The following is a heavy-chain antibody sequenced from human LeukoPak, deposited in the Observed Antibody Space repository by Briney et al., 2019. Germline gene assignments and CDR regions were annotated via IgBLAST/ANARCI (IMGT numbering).Heavy chain of an antibody. Sequence: SETLSLTCTVSGGSISSYYWSWIRQPAGKGLEWIGRIYTSGSTTYNPSLKSRVTMSVDTSKNQFSLKLSSVTAADTALYYCARDGHSSGWYVRDHYYYYYYMDVWGKGTTVTVSS. CDR1: GGSISSYY. CDR2: IYTSGST. J-gene: IGHJ6*03. D-gene: IGHD6-19*01. CDR3: ARDGHSSGWYVRDHYYYYYYMDV. V-gene: IGHV4-4*07.